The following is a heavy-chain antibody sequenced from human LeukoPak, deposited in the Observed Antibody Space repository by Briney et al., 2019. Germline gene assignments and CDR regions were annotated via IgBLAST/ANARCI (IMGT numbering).Heavy chain of an antibody. CDR2: IYYSGST. V-gene: IGHV4-59*01. CDR3: ARVVGVDYYGSGSSRFDY. D-gene: IGHD3-10*01. Sequence: SETLSLTCTVSGGSISSYYWSWIRQPPGKGLEWTGYIYYSGSTNYNPSLKSRVTISVDTSKNQFSLKLSSVTAADTAVYYCARVVGVDYYGSGSSRFDYWGQGTLVTVSS. J-gene: IGHJ4*02. CDR1: GGSISSYY.